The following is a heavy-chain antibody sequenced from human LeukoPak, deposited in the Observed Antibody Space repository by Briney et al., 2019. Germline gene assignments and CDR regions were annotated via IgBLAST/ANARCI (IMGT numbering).Heavy chain of an antibody. Sequence: GGSLRLSCAASGFTFSSYAMSWVRQAPGKGLEWVSAISGSGGSTYYADSVKGRFTISRGNSKNTLYLQMNSLRAEDTAVYYCAKSHQWELLNFDYWGQGTLVTVSS. CDR2: ISGSGGST. J-gene: IGHJ4*02. CDR3: AKSHQWELLNFDY. V-gene: IGHV3-23*01. D-gene: IGHD1-26*01. CDR1: GFTFSSYA.